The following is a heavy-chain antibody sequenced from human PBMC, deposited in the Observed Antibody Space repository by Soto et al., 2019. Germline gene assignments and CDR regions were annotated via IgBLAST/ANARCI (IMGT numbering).Heavy chain of an antibody. Sequence: GGSLRFSCVVSGISFDDYAMHWVRQVPGKGLEWVSGINWDSGDIGYADSVKGRFTISRDNAKNSLYLQMNSLRTEDTALYYCAKDTAPGFYDANGHLDYWGQGTPVTVSS. CDR3: AKDTAPGFYDANGHLDY. D-gene: IGHD2-8*01. J-gene: IGHJ4*02. V-gene: IGHV3-9*01. CDR2: INWDSGDI. CDR1: GISFDDYA.